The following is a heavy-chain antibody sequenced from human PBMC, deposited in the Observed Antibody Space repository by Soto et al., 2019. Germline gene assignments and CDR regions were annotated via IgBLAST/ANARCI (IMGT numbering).Heavy chain of an antibody. Sequence: SETLSLTCAVYGGSFSGYYWSWIRQPPGKGLEWIGEINHSGSTNYNPSLKSRVTISVDTSKNQFSLKLSSVTAADTAVYYCARGSHYRGDYDILTGYYRGRWFDPWGQGTLVTVSS. CDR1: GGSFSGYY. V-gene: IGHV4-34*01. D-gene: IGHD3-9*01. CDR3: ARGSHYRGDYDILTGYYRGRWFDP. J-gene: IGHJ5*02. CDR2: INHSGST.